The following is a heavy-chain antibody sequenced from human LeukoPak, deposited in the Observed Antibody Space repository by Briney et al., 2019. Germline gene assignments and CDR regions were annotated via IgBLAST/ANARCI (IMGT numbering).Heavy chain of an antibody. V-gene: IGHV5-51*01. CDR1: GYSFTDYW. CDR3: ARGVYDFWSGYYQTTNWFDP. Sequence: GESLKISCEGSGYSFTDYWIGWVRQMPGKGLEWMGIIYPGDSDTRYSPPFQGQVTISADKSISTAYLQWSSLKASDTAMYYCARGVYDFWSGYYQTTNWFDPWGQGTLVTVSS. CDR2: IYPGDSDT. J-gene: IGHJ5*02. D-gene: IGHD3-3*01.